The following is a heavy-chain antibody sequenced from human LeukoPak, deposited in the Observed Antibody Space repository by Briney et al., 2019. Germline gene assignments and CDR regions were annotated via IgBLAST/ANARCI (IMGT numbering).Heavy chain of an antibody. Sequence: PGGSLRLSCAASGFTLSSFWMSWVRQAPGKGLEWVANIKQDGNEKYYADSVKGRFTISRDNAKNSLYLQMNSLRAEDTAVYYCATIKVRANNYDTDGFEYWGLGTLVTVSS. CDR2: IKQDGNEK. D-gene: IGHD3-10*01. V-gene: IGHV3-7*05. J-gene: IGHJ4*02. CDR1: GFTLSSFW. CDR3: ATIKVRANNYDTDGFEY.